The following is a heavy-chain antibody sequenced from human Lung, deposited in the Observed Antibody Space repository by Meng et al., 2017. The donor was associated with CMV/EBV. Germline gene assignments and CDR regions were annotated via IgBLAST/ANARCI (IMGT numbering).Heavy chain of an antibody. J-gene: IGHJ4*02. CDR3: ARDDRNDDFWSGYSNLGYFDY. D-gene: IGHD3-3*01. CDR1: GCNFSSYA. CDR2: IIPILGIA. Sequence: SXXVSXKTSGCNFSSYAISWVRQAPGQGLEWMGGIIPILGIANYAQKFQGRVTITADKSTSTAYMELRSLRSEDTAVYYCARDDRNDDFWSGYSNLGYFDYWXQGTXVTVSS. V-gene: IGHV1-69*10.